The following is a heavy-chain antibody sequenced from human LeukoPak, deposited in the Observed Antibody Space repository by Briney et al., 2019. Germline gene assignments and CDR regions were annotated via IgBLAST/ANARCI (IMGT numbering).Heavy chain of an antibody. CDR3: SKGPLLGSGYHPDY. D-gene: IGHD3-22*01. CDR1: GFTFSRAA. V-gene: IGHV3-23*01. J-gene: IGHJ4*02. CDR2: ISGSDDMT. Sequence: PGGSLSLSCAASGFTFSRAAMTSVRQAPGEGPEWGSPISGSDDMTYYADSVRGPVPLSRDYSKNTLHLQMNSVRVEDAALYFSSKGPLLGSGYHPDYWGQGTLVTVSS.